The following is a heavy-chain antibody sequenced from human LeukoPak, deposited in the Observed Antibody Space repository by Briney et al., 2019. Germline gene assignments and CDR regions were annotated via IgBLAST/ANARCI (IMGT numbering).Heavy chain of an antibody. CDR3: ARDQGNYDAFDV. V-gene: IGHV3-66*01. CDR1: GFTLSSNY. CDR2: IYIGGST. D-gene: IGHD4-11*01. J-gene: IGHJ3*01. Sequence: GGSLRLSCAASGFTLSSNYMSWGRQAPGKGLEWGSVIYIGGSTYYSDSAKGRFTISRDNSKNTVYLQMNSLRPEDTAVYYCARDQGNYDAFDVWGQGTMVTVSS.